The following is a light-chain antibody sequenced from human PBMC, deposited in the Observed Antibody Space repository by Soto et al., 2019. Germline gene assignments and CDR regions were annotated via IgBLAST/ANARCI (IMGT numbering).Light chain of an antibody. CDR3: QQLNDYPFT. Sequence: DIQLTQSPSFLSASVGDRVTVTCRASQDISPYLAWYQQKPGQAPKLLIYTASTLQSGVPSRFSGSESGTVFTLTISSLQPEDFATYYCQQLNDYPFTFGPGTRVDIK. CDR2: TAS. CDR1: QDISPY. V-gene: IGKV1-9*01. J-gene: IGKJ3*01.